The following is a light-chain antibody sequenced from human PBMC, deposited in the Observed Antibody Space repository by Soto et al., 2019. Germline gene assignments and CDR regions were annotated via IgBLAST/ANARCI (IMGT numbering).Light chain of an antibody. CDR1: QTISTY. CDR2: AAS. Sequence: DIQMTQSPSSLSASVGDRVTTTCRASQTISTYLNWYQQNPGKAPKLLIYAASNLQNGVPSRFSGSGSGTDFTLTISSLQPEDFATYYCQKSSSIPYTFGQGTKLEIK. CDR3: QKSSSIPYT. J-gene: IGKJ2*01. V-gene: IGKV1-39*01.